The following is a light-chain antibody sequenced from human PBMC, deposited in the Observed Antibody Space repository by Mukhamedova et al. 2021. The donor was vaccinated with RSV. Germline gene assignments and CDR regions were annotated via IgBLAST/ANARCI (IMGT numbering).Light chain of an antibody. CDR2: GGS. CDR3: QQYDSPPLT. V-gene: IGKV3-20*01. Sequence: IYGGSSRASGIPDRFSASGSGTDFTLTISRLEPEDVAMYYCQQYDSPPLTFAGGTKVEIK. J-gene: IGKJ4*01.